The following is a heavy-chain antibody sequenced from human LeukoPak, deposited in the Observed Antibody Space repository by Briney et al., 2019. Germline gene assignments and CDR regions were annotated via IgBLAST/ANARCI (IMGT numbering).Heavy chain of an antibody. CDR1: GESFSGYY. J-gene: IGHJ4*02. Sequence: SETLSLTCAVYGESFSGYYWSWIRQPPGKGLEWIGEINDSGSTNYNPSLKSRVTISVDTSKNQFSLKLRSVTAADTAVYYCARVTGYTIEDYFDYWGQGTLVTVSS. CDR2: INDSGST. CDR3: ARVTGYTIEDYFDY. V-gene: IGHV4-34*01. D-gene: IGHD3-9*01.